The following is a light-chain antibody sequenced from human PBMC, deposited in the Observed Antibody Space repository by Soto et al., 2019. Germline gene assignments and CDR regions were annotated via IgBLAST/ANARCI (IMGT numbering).Light chain of an antibody. CDR1: SSDVGSYNF. CDR3: CSHAGGFTWV. J-gene: IGLJ3*02. Sequence: QSALTQPASVSGSPGQSITISCTGTSSDVGSYNFVSWYQQHPGKAPKLMIYEGSKRPSGVFNRFSGSKSGNTASLTISGLQAEDEADYYCCSHAGGFTWVFGGGTKLTVL. V-gene: IGLV2-23*01. CDR2: EGS.